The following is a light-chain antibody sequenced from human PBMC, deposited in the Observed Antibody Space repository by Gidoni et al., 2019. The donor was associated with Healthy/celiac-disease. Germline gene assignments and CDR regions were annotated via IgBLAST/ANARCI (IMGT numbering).Light chain of an antibody. CDR1: QSVSSSY. CDR3: QQYGSSYT. CDR2: GAS. J-gene: IGKJ2*01. V-gene: IGKV3-20*01. Sequence: EIVLTQSPGTLSVSPGERATLSCRASQSVSSSYLAWYQHKPGQAPRLLIYGASSRATGIPDRFSGSGSGTYFTLTISRLEPEDFAVYYCQQYGSSYTFXXXTKLEIK.